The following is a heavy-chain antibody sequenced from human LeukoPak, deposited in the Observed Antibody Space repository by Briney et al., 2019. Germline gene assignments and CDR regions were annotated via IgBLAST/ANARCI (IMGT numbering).Heavy chain of an antibody. J-gene: IGHJ4*02. CDR3: ARQSRDGSKTRGYYFDS. V-gene: IGHV5-51*01. D-gene: IGHD3-10*01. CDR1: GYPFTTFG. CDR2: IYPADSDT. Sequence: GESLNTSCQAPGYPFTTFGIGWVRKMPGKGLESMGIIYPADSDTTYSPSFEGQVTISADKSIDTVYLQWSSLKASDTATYYCARQSRDGSKTRGYYFDSWGQGTLVTVSS.